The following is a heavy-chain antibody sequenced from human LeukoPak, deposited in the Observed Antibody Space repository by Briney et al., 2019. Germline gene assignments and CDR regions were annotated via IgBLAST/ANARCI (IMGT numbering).Heavy chain of an antibody. V-gene: IGHV4-30-4*01. Sequence: PSETLSLTCTVSGGSISSGDYYWSWIRQPPGKGLEWIGYIYYSGSTYYKPSLKSRVTISVDTSKNQFSLKLSSVTAADTAVYYCARDRTGYSSGWYIAFDIWGQGTMVTVSS. J-gene: IGHJ3*02. D-gene: IGHD6-19*01. CDR2: IYYSGST. CDR3: ARDRTGYSSGWYIAFDI. CDR1: GGSISSGDYY.